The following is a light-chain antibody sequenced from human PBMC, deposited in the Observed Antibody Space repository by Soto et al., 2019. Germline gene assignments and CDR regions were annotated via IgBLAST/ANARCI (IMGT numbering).Light chain of an antibody. CDR1: QSVSSSY. CDR3: QEYGSSPIT. V-gene: IGKV3-20*01. CDR2: GAS. J-gene: IGKJ5*01. Sequence: EIALTQSPGTLSLSPGERATLSCRASQSVSSSYLAWYQQKPGHAPRLLIYGASSRATGIPDRVSGSGSGIDVTLTISRLEPEDSAVYYCQEYGSSPITFVQGTRLEIK.